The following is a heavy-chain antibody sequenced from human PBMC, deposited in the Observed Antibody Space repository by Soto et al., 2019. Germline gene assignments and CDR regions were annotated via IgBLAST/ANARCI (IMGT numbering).Heavy chain of an antibody. CDR1: GYTFTSYG. D-gene: IGHD3-10*01. CDR2: ISAYNGNT. J-gene: IGHJ4*02. CDR3: ARLELGAAPGLNFDY. V-gene: IGHV1-18*01. Sequence: ASVKVSCKASGYTFTSYGISWVRQAPGQGLEWMGWISAYNGNTNYAQKLQGRVTITTDTSTSTAYMELRSLRSDDTAVYYCARLELGAAPGLNFDYWGQGTLVTVSS.